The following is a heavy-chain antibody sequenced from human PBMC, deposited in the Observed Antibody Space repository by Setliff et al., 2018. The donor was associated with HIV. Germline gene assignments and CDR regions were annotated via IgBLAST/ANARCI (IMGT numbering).Heavy chain of an antibody. Sequence: PSETLSLTCTISGGSISSYYWSWIRQPPGKGLEWIGEIDHSGSTLYNPSLRSRLSMSVDTSKNQFSLELSSVTAADTAVYFCARDFLRSGYFDSWGQGKLVT. J-gene: IGHJ4*02. CDR1: GGSISSYY. D-gene: IGHD4-17*01. CDR3: ARDFLRSGYFDS. CDR2: IDHSGST. V-gene: IGHV4-59*12.